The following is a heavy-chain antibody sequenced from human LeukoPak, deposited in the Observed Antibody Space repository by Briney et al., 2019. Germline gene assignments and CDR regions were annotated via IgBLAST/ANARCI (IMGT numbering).Heavy chain of an antibody. CDR3: ARLWFGDV. Sequence: SETLSLTCAVSDYSISSDYYWDWIRQPPGKGLEWIGSIYHSGRTYYNPSLKSRVTISIDTSKNQFSLNLSSVTAADTAVYYCARLWFGDVWGQGTLVTVSS. D-gene: IGHD3-10*01. CDR1: DYSISSDYY. V-gene: IGHV4-38-2*01. J-gene: IGHJ4*02. CDR2: IYHSGRT.